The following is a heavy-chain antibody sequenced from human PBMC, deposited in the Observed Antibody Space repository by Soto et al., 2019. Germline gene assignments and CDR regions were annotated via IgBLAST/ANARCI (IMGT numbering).Heavy chain of an antibody. CDR1: GGSISISNW. V-gene: IGHV4-4*02. D-gene: IGHD3-22*01. J-gene: IGHJ4*02. CDR3: AKDRCDSSGYYYCEFDY. Sequence: PSDTLSLTCAVSGGSISISNWWSWFRQPPGKGLEWIGEIYHSGSTNYNPSLKSRVTISVDKSKNQFSLKLSSVTAADTAVYYCAKDRCDSSGYYYCEFDYWGQGTLVTVSS. CDR2: IYHSGST.